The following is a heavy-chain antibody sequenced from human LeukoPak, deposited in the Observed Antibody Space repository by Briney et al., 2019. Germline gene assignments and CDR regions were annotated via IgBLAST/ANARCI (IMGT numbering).Heavy chain of an antibody. J-gene: IGHJ1*01. V-gene: IGHV4-30-2*01. Sequence: RASETLSLTCTVSGGSISSGGYYWSWIRQPPGKGLEWIGYIYHSGSTYYNPSLKSRVTISVDRSKNQFSLKLSSVTAADTAVYYCASQPSGSYAQHWGQGTLVTVSS. D-gene: IGHD1-26*01. CDR2: IYHSGST. CDR3: ASQPSGSYAQH. CDR1: GGSISSGGYY.